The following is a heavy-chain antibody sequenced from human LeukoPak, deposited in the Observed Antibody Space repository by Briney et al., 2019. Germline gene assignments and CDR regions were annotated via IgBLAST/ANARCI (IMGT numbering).Heavy chain of an antibody. CDR3: ARDLGWLQFDY. CDR1: GFTFSNYW. CDR2: INKDGSQK. D-gene: IGHD5-24*01. Sequence: PGGSLRLSCAASGFTFSNYWMSWVRQAPGKGLEWAANINKDGSQKYYVDSVKGRFTISRDNAKNSLYLQMNSLRAEDTALYYCARDLGWLQFDYWGQGTLVTVSS. V-gene: IGHV3-7*04. J-gene: IGHJ4*02.